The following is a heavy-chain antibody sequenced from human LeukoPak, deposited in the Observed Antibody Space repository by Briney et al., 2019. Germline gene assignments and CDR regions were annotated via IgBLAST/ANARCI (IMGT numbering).Heavy chain of an antibody. D-gene: IGHD6-13*01. J-gene: IGHJ4*02. V-gene: IGHV3-21*01. CDR2: ISGSSSHI. CDR1: GFTFSTSG. CDR3: AREGSGWYADY. Sequence: GGSLRLSCAASGFTFSTSGMNWVRQAPGEGLEWVSCISGSSSHIYYADSVKGRFTISRDNAKNSLYLQMNSLRAEDTAVYYCAREGSGWYADYWGQGILVTVSS.